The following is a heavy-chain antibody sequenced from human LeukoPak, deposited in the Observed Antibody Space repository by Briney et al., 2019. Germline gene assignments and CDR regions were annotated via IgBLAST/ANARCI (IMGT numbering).Heavy chain of an antibody. J-gene: IGHJ4*02. CDR2: FDPEDGET. CDR1: GYTLTELS. D-gene: IGHD2-15*01. Sequence: ASVKVSCKVSGYTLTELSMHWVRQAPGKGLEWMGGFDPEDGETIYAQKFQGRVTMTEDTSISTVYMELSSLRSEDTAVYFCARVDGSPDYWGQGTLVTVSS. V-gene: IGHV1-24*01. CDR3: ARVDGSPDY.